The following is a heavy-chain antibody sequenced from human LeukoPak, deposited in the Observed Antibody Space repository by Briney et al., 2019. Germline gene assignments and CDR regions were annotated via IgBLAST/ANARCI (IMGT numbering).Heavy chain of an antibody. D-gene: IGHD4-17*01. CDR1: GYTFTGYC. CDR2: INPNSGGT. V-gene: IGHV1-2*02. CDR3: ARSPTVTTVVDY. Sequence: ASVKVSCKASGYTFTGYCMHWVRQAPGQGLEWMGWINPNSGGTNYAQKFQGRVTMTRDTSISTAYMELSRLRSDDTAVYYCARSPTVTTVVDYWGQGTLVTVSS. J-gene: IGHJ4*02.